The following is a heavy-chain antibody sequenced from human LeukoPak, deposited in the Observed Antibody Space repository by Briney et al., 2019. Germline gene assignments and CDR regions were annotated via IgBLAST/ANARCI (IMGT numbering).Heavy chain of an antibody. J-gene: IGHJ4*02. D-gene: IGHD5-24*01. V-gene: IGHV7-4-1*02. CDR1: GYTFSSYA. CDR3: ARDHGYVEMATIGY. CDR2: INTNTGNP. Sequence: GASVKVSCKASGYTFSSYAMNWVRQAPGQGLEWMGWINTNTGNPTYAQGFTGRFVFSLDTSVSTAYLQISSPKAEDTAFYYCARDHGYVEMATIGYWGQGTLVSVSS.